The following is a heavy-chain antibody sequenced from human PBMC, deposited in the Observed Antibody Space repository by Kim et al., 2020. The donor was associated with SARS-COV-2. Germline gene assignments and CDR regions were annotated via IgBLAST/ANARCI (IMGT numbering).Heavy chain of an antibody. CDR2: INHSGST. CDR3: ARGRAGVVPAPILGIGPHYDYFIMDV. J-gene: IGHJ6*02. Sequence: SETLSLTCAVYGGSFSGYYWSWIRQPPGKGLEWIGEINHSGSTNYNPSLKSRVTISVDTSKNQLSLNLSSVTAADTAFYYCARGRAGVVPAPILGIGPHYDYFIMDVWGQGTTVTVSS. CDR1: GGSFSGYY. D-gene: IGHD2-2*02. V-gene: IGHV4-34*01.